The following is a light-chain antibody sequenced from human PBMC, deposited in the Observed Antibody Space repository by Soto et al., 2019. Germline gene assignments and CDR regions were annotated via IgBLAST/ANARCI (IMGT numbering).Light chain of an antibody. Sequence: DIQMTQSPSSVSASLGGRVTITCRASQGISSWLAWYQQKPAKAPKLLMYAASSLQSGVPSRFGASGSGTDFTLTISSLKNEDFATYYCQQANSFPTTFGQGTRLEI. CDR2: AAS. CDR1: QGISSW. CDR3: QQANSFPTT. J-gene: IGKJ5*01. V-gene: IGKV1-12*01.